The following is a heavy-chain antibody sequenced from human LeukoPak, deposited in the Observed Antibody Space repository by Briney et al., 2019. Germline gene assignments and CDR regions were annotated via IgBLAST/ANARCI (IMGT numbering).Heavy chain of an antibody. CDR1: GASIASHSW. J-gene: IGHJ6*02. CDR3: ARGNYYGMDV. V-gene: IGHV4/OR15-8*01. CDR2: VYHSGGA. Sequence: PSETLSLTCAVSGASIASHSWWSWVRQPPGKGLEWIGEVYHSGGANYKPSLKSRVTISVDTSKNQFSLKLSSVTAADTAVYYCARGNYYGMDVWGQGTTVTVSS.